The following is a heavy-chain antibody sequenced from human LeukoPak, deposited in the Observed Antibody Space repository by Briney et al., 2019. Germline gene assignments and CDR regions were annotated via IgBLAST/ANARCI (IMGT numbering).Heavy chain of an antibody. J-gene: IGHJ6*02. CDR3: ARLGYCSGGSCHYGMDV. CDR2: IKQDGSEK. CDR1: GFTFSSYW. D-gene: IGHD2-15*01. V-gene: IGHV3-7*01. Sequence: PGGSLRLSCAASGFTFSSYWMSWVRQAPGKGLEWVANIKQDGSEKYYVDSVKGRFTISRDNAKNSLYLQMNSLRAEDTAVYYCARLGYCSGGSCHYGMDVWGQGTTVTVSS.